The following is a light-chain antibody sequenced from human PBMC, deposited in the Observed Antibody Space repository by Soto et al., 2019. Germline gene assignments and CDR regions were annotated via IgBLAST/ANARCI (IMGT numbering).Light chain of an antibody. Sequence: EIVLTQSPATLSLSPGERATLSCRASQNILSNLAWYQQKPGQAPRLLIYGASNRATGIPDRFSGSGSGTDFTLTITRLEPEDFAMYYCQRYDSFRTFGQGTKVDIK. J-gene: IGKJ1*01. CDR2: GAS. V-gene: IGKV3-20*01. CDR1: QNILSN. CDR3: QRYDSFRT.